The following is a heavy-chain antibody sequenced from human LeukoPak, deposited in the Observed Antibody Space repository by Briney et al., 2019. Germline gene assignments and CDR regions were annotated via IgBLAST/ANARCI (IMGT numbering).Heavy chain of an antibody. J-gene: IGHJ6*03. CDR1: GDIFNSYS. D-gene: IGHD1-26*01. V-gene: IGHV1-69*05. CDR3: ARVGRSRGSLPNSYYYMDV. CDR2: IIPIFGSA. Sequence: SVKVSCKASGDIFNSYSISWVRQAPGQGLEWMGGIIPIFGSANYAQTFQGRVTITTDQSASTAYMELSSLSSEDTAVYYCARVGRSRGSLPNSYYYMDVWGKGTTVTVSS.